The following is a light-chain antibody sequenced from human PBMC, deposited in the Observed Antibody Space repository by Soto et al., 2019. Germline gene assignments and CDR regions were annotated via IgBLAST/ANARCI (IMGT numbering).Light chain of an antibody. Sequence: DVQLAQSPSSLSASVGDRVTITCRARQGINNYLNWYQQKPGRAPKLLVYAASTLADGVPSRFSGSGSGTDFTLTISPLQPEDFAVYYCQQSYSSWLTFGGGTRVEI. CDR2: AAS. V-gene: IGKV1-39*01. CDR1: QGINNY. CDR3: QQSYSSWLT. J-gene: IGKJ4*01.